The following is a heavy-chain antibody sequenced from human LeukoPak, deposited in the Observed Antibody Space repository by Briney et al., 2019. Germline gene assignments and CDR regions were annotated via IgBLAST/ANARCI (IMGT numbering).Heavy chain of an antibody. J-gene: IGHJ6*03. CDR3: AKTQDGYNNFYYHMDV. CDR1: GFTFSSYA. CDR2: ISGSGGST. V-gene: IGHV3-23*01. D-gene: IGHD5-24*01. Sequence: PGGSLGLSYAASGFTFSSYAMSWVRQAPGKGLEWVSAISGSGGSTYYADSVKGRFTISRDNSKNTLYLQVNSLRAEDTAVYYCAKTQDGYNNFYYHMDVWGKGTTVTVSS.